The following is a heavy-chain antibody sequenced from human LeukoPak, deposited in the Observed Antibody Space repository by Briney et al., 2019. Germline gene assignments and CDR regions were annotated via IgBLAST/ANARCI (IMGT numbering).Heavy chain of an antibody. J-gene: IGHJ2*01. D-gene: IGHD3-22*01. V-gene: IGHV4-34*01. CDR3: ARLVVISGYWYFDL. CDR2: INHSGST. CDR1: GESLSGYY. Sequence: SETLSLTCAVYGESLSGYYWSWIRQPPGKGLEWIGEINHSGSTNYNPSLKSRVTISVDTSKNQFSLKLSSVTAADTAVYYCARLVVISGYWYFDLWGRGTLVTVSS.